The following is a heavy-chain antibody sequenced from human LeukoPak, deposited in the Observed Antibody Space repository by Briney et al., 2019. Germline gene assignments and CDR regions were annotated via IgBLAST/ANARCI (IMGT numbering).Heavy chain of an antibody. J-gene: IGHJ6*02. CDR1: GFTFSSYG. Sequence: GGSLRLSCAASGFTFSSYGMHWVRQAPGKGLEWVAFISYDGRNKYYADSMKGRFTISRDNSKNTLYLQMNSLRDEDTAVYYCANVVAGTDYYYYGMDVWGQGTTVTVSS. CDR2: ISYDGRNK. CDR3: ANVVAGTDYYYYGMDV. D-gene: IGHD6-19*01. V-gene: IGHV3-30*02.